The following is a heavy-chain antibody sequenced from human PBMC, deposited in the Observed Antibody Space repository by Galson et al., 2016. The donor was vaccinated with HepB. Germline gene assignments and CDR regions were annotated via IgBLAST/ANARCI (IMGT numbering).Heavy chain of an antibody. Sequence: PALVKPPQTLTLTCTVSGFSLNEARVGISWIRQPPGKALEWLAHIFSNDERSYITSLRTRLTISRDASKDLVVLTLTNVAPLDTATYYCARIRSDAPIPTHAYDVWGQGTMVTVSS. CDR3: ARIRSDAPIPTHAYDV. D-gene: IGHD2-2*02. J-gene: IGHJ3*01. CDR1: GFSLNEARVG. V-gene: IGHV2-26*02. CDR2: IFSNDER.